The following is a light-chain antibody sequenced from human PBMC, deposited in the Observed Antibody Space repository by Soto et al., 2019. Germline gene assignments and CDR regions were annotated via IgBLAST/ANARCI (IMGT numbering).Light chain of an antibody. J-gene: IGKJ5*01. V-gene: IGKV3-11*01. Sequence: EIALTQSPATLSLSPGERATLSCRASQSVSSYLAWYQQKPGQATRLLIYDASNRATGIPARFSGSGSGTDFTLTISSLEPEDFAVYYCQQRSNWPPRITFGQGTRLEIK. CDR3: QQRSNWPPRIT. CDR1: QSVSSY. CDR2: DAS.